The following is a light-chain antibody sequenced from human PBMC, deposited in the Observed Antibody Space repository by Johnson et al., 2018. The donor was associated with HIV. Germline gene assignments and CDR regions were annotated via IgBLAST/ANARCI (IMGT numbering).Light chain of an antibody. J-gene: IGLJ1*01. CDR2: ENN. V-gene: IGLV1-51*02. Sequence: QSVLTQSPSVSAAPGQKVTISCSGSNSNIGNNYVSWFQQLPGTAPKLLIYENNKRPSGIPDRFSGSKSGTSATLAITGLQTGDEADYYCGTWDSRLNAYVFGAGTKVTVL. CDR3: GTWDSRLNAYV. CDR1: NSNIGNNY.